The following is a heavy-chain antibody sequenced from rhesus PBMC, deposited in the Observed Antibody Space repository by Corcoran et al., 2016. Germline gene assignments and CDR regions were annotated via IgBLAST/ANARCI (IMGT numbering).Heavy chain of an antibody. V-gene: IGHV4S11*01. CDR3: VRAVGRYFDY. CDR1: GGSIRSCL. CDR2: FDISGST. Sequence: QVQLQESGPGLVMPSETLSLTCAVSGGSIRSCLWTWIPQAPGKGLEWIARFDISGSTYYNPSLKSRVTLSVDTSKHQFSLKLSSVTAADTAVYYCVRAVGRYFDYWGQGVLVTVSS. J-gene: IGHJ4*01. D-gene: IGHD6-13*01.